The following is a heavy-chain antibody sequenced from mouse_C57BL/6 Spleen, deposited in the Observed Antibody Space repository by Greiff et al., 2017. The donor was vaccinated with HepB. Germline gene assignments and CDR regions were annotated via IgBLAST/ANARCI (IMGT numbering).Heavy chain of an antibody. D-gene: IGHD2-4*01. CDR1: GYTFTDYY. Sequence: VQLKQSGPELVKPGASVKISFKASGYTFTDYYMNWVKQSHGKSLEWIGDINPNNGGTSYNQKFKGKATLTVDKSSSTAYMELRSLTSEDSAVYYCASYDYDGYGYFDVWGTGTTVTVSS. J-gene: IGHJ1*03. V-gene: IGHV1-26*01. CDR3: ASYDYDGYGYFDV. CDR2: INPNNGGT.